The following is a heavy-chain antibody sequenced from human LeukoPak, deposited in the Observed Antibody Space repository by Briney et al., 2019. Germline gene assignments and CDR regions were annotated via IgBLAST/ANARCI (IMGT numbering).Heavy chain of an antibody. CDR2: FYTSGST. J-gene: IGHJ6*03. CDR1: GDSISNYY. CDR3: ARTPFFYYYYYYYMDV. Sequence: PSETLSLTCTVSGDSISNYYWSWIRQPAGKGLEWIGRFYTSGSTNYNPSLKSRVTISVDTSKNQFSLKLSSVTAADTAVYYCARTPFFYYYYYYYMDVWGKGTTVTVSS. V-gene: IGHV4-4*07.